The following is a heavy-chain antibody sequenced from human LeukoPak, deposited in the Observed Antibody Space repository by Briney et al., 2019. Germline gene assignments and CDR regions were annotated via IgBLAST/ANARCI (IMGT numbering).Heavy chain of an antibody. CDR3: AKEPSPRYSNYHYYGMDV. CDR1: GFTFSSYA. CDR2: IGESGDNT. D-gene: IGHD6-13*01. Sequence: PGGSLRLSCAASGFTFSSYAMSWVRQAPGKGLEWVSGIGESGDNTYYADSVKGRFTISRDNSKNTLYLQMNSLRAEDTAVYYCAKEPSPRYSNYHYYGMDVWGQGTTVTVSS. V-gene: IGHV3-23*01. J-gene: IGHJ6*02.